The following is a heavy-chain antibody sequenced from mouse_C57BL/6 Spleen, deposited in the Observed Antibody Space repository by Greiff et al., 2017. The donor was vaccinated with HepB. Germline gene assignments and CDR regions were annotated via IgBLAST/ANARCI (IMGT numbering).Heavy chain of an antibody. J-gene: IGHJ2*01. CDR2: ISYDGSN. D-gene: IGHD1-1*01. Sequence: VQLKESGPGLVKPSQSLSLTCSVTGYSITSGYYWNWIRQFPGNKLEWMGYISYDGSNNYNPSLKNRISITRDTSKNQFFLKLNSVTTEDTATYYCAREGYYGGGWIDYWGQGTTLTVSS. CDR3: AREGYYGGGWIDY. V-gene: IGHV3-6*01. CDR1: GYSITSGYY.